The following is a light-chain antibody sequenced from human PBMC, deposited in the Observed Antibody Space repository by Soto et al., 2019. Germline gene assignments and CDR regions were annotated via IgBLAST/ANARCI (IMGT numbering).Light chain of an antibody. J-gene: IGKJ4*01. V-gene: IGKV3-11*01. CDR3: QQRSNWPLT. Sequence: EIMLTQSPATLSLSPGERTTLSCRASQSVSSYLAWYQQKPVQAPMLLIYDASNRSTGIPAMFSGSGSGTVFTLTLSSLEPEDFAVYYCQQRSNWPLTFGGGTKVEIK. CDR1: QSVSSY. CDR2: DAS.